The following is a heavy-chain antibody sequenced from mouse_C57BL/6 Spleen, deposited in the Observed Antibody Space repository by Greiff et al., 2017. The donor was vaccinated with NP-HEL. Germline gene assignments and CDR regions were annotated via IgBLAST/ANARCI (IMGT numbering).Heavy chain of an antibody. CDR1: GYTFTSYW. CDR2: IDPNSGGT. V-gene: IGHV1-72*01. CDR3: ARRKDYYYGSSLYYAMDY. D-gene: IGHD1-1*01. Sequence: VQLQQPGAELVKPGASVKLSCKASGYTFTSYWMHWVKQRPGRGLEWIGRIDPNSGGTKYNEKFKSKATLTVDKPSSTAYMQLSSLTSEDSAVYYCARRKDYYYGSSLYYAMDYWGQGTSVTVSS. J-gene: IGHJ4*01.